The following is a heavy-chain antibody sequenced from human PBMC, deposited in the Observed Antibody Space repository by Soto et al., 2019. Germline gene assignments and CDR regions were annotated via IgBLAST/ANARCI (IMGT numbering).Heavy chain of an antibody. D-gene: IGHD3-9*01. J-gene: IGHJ5*02. V-gene: IGHV4-59*01. CDR1: GGSISSYY. Sequence: SETLSLTCTVSGGSISSYYWSWIRQPPGEGLEWIGYIYYSGSTNYNPSLKSRVTISVDTSKNQFSLKLSSVTAADTAVYYCARDHRDILTGYYQVNWFDPWGQGTLVTVSS. CDR2: IYYSGST. CDR3: ARDHRDILTGYYQVNWFDP.